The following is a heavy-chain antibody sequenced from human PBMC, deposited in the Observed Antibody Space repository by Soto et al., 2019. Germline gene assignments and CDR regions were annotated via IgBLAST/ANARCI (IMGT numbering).Heavy chain of an antibody. Sequence: QVQLVQSGAEVKKPGASVKVSCKASGYTFTGYYMHWVRQAPGQGLEWMGWINPNSGGTNYAQKFQGWVTMTRDTSISTAYMELSRLRSDDTAVYYCARTGDGELRWSWFDPWGQGTLVTVSS. CDR2: INPNSGGT. CDR3: ARTGDGELRWSWFDP. V-gene: IGHV1-2*04. D-gene: IGHD1-7*01. CDR1: GYTFTGYY. J-gene: IGHJ5*02.